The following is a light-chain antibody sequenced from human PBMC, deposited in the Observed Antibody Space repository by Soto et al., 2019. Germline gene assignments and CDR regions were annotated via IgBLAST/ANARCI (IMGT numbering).Light chain of an antibody. V-gene: IGLV7-46*01. J-gene: IGLJ1*01. CDR3: LLAYPGSYV. CDR2: DTS. Sequence: QAVVTQEPSLSVSPGGTVTLTCGSSTGAVTSGHYPYWFQQKPGQAPRTLIYDTSDKHSWTPARFSGSLLGGKAALTLSGAQPEDEAEYYCLLAYPGSYVFGAGTKLTVL. CDR1: TGAVTSGHY.